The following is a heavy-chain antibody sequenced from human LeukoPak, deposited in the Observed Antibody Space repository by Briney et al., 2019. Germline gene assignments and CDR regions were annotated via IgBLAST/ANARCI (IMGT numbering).Heavy chain of an antibody. CDR1: GFTFSDYY. Sequence: GGSLRLSCAASGFTFSDYYISWIRQAPGKGLEWVSYISSSGSTIYYADSVKGRFTISRDNAKNSLSLQMNSLRAEDTAVYYCARHGRDTYCSGDTCYPFDYWGQGTLVTVSS. CDR2: ISSSGSTI. CDR3: ARHGRDTYCSGDTCYPFDY. J-gene: IGHJ4*02. V-gene: IGHV3-11*01. D-gene: IGHD2-15*01.